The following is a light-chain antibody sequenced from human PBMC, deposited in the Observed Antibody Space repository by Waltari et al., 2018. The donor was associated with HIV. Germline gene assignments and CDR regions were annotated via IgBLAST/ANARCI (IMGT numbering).Light chain of an antibody. V-gene: IGLV2-14*01. CDR2: DVT. J-gene: IGLJ2*01. Sequence: QSALTQPASVSGSPGQSITISCTGTSSDVGGYDYVSWYQQHPGKAPKLIIYDVTTRPAGVSNRVSGSKSGTTASLTISGLQAEDEADYYCSSYTTSSTVVFGGGTKLTVL. CDR3: SSYTTSSTVV. CDR1: SSDVGGYDY.